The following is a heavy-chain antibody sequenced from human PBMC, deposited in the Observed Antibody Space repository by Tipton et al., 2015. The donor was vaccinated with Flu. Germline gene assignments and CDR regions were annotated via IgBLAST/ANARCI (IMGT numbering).Heavy chain of an antibody. V-gene: IGHV1-2*04. Sequence: QLVQSGAEVKKPGASVKVSCKASGYTFTSYYMHWVRQAPGQGLEWMGWINPNSGGTNYAQKFQGWVTMTRDTSISTAYMELSRLRSDDTAVYYGARESVLRFFDWPPQNDAFDIWGQGTMVTVSS. D-gene: IGHD3-9*01. CDR3: ARESVLRFFDWPPQNDAFDI. CDR2: INPNSGGT. J-gene: IGHJ3*02. CDR1: GYTFTSYY.